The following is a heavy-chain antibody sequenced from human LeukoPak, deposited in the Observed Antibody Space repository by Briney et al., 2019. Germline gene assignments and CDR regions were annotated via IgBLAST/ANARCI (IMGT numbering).Heavy chain of an antibody. J-gene: IGHJ3*02. Sequence: SETLSLTCAVSGGSISSSNRWSWVRQPPGKGLEWIGEINHSENTYYNPSLKSRVTISVDTSKKQFSLKLTSLTAADTAVYYCARGPDIWVGELGDAFDIWGQGTMVTVSS. D-gene: IGHD3-10*01. CDR2: INHSENT. CDR3: ARGPDIWVGELGDAFDI. CDR1: GGSISSSNR. V-gene: IGHV4-4*02.